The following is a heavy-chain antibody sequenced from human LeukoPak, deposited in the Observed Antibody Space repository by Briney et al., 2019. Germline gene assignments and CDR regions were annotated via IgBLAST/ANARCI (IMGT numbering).Heavy chain of an antibody. CDR3: AKVDEERSYYYGSGTFDY. D-gene: IGHD3-10*01. Sequence: SGGSLRLSCAASGFTFDDYAMHWVRQAPGKGLGWVSGISWNSGSIGYADSVKGRFTISRDNAKNSLYLQMNSLRAEDTALYYCAKVDEERSYYYGSGTFDYWGQGTLVTVSS. V-gene: IGHV3-9*01. J-gene: IGHJ4*02. CDR2: ISWNSGSI. CDR1: GFTFDDYA.